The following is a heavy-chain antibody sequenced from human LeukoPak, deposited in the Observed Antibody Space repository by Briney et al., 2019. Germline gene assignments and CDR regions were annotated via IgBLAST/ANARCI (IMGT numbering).Heavy chain of an antibody. J-gene: IGHJ4*02. Sequence: GGSLRLSCAGSGFTFSNYSINWVRQAPGKGLEWVSSISPSSHYIYYADSVRGRFTISRANSKNTLYLQMNSLRAEDTAVYYCARDSSPDSSGYFDYWGQGTLVTVSS. CDR1: GFTFSNYS. D-gene: IGHD3-22*01. CDR2: ISPSSHYI. CDR3: ARDSSPDSSGYFDY. V-gene: IGHV3-21*01.